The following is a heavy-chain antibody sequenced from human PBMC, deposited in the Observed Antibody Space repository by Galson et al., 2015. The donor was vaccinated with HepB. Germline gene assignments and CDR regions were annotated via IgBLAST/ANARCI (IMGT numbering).Heavy chain of an antibody. CDR2: SNAGNGNT. J-gene: IGHJ6*02. CDR3: AREEGAQYQLLGSYYGMDV. CDR1: GYTFTSYA. Sequence: SVKVSCKASGYTFTSYAMHWVRQAPGQRLEWMGWSNAGNGNTKYSQEFQGRVTITRDTSASTAYMELSSLRSEDMAVYYCAREEGAQYQLLGSYYGMDVWGQGTTVTVSS. D-gene: IGHD2-2*01. V-gene: IGHV1-3*02.